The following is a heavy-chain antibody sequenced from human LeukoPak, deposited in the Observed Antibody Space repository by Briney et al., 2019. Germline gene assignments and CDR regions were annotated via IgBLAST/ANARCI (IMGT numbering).Heavy chain of an antibody. D-gene: IGHD6-13*01. V-gene: IGHV3-21*01. CDR3: TGGFEQQLCDY. J-gene: IGHJ4*02. CDR1: GFTFSSYT. CDR2: ITSSSYI. Sequence: GGSLRLSCAASGFTFSSYTMNWVRQAPGKGLEWVSSITSSSYIYFADSMKGRFTISRDNAKNSLYLQMNSLRAEDTAVYYCTGGFEQQLCDYWGQGTLVTVSS.